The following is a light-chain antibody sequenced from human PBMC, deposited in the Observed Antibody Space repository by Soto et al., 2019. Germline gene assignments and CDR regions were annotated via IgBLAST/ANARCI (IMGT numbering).Light chain of an antibody. CDR2: EVS. Sequence: HSALTQPASVSGSPGQSVTISCIGTSSGIGAYNYVSWFQQHPGKAPKLIIYEVSNRPSGVSNRCSGSKSGNTASLTISGLQAEDEADYYCVSYTNTSTDVFGGGTKLTVL. V-gene: IGLV2-14*01. CDR3: VSYTNTSTDV. CDR1: SSGIGAYNY. J-gene: IGLJ1*01.